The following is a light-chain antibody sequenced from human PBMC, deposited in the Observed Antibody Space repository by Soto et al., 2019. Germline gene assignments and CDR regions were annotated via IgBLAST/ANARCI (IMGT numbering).Light chain of an antibody. CDR3: SLYTTDSTYV. V-gene: IGLV2-18*01. CDR1: SSDFGSYNR. Sequence: QCGLTHPPSVSGSPGQSVTISCTGTSSDFGSYNRVSWYQRPPGTGPKLMMYEVSNRPSGVPDCFSEYKSGNTASLTISGLQPEDEAEYYCSLYTTDSTYVFGTGTKVTVL. CDR2: EVS. J-gene: IGLJ1*01.